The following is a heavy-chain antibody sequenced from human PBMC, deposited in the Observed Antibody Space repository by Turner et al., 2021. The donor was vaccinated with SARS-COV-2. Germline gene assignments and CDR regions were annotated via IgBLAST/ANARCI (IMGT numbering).Heavy chain of an antibody. CDR2: IYTSGST. CDR3: ARERLDSSSWFLFYRTWFDP. Sequence: QVQLQESGPGLGKPSETLSLTCTVSGGAISSYYWSWIRQPAGTGLEWIGRIYTSGSTNYNPALKSRRTMSVDTSKNQFSLKLSSMTAADTAVYYCARERLDSSSWFLFYRTWFDPWGQGTLVTVSS. J-gene: IGHJ5*02. CDR1: GGAISSYY. V-gene: IGHV4-4*07. D-gene: IGHD6-13*01.